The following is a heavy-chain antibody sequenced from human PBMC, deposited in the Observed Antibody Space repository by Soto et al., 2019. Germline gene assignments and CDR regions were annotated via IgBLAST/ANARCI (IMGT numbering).Heavy chain of an antibody. CDR2: IKSKANSYAT. CDR1: GFTFSNAW. D-gene: IGHD1-26*01. V-gene: IGHV3-73*01. Sequence: EVQLVESGGGLVKPGGSLRLSCAASGFTFSNAWMSWVRQAPGKGLEWVGRIKSKANSYATAYAASVKGRFTISRDDSKNTAYLQMNSLKTEDTAVYFCTRGDWWELPTMDYWGQGTLVTVSS. CDR3: TRGDWWELPTMDY. J-gene: IGHJ4*02.